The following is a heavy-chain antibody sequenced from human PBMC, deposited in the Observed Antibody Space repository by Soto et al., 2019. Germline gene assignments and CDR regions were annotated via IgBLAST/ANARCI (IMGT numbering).Heavy chain of an antibody. CDR2: IKQDGSEK. V-gene: IGHV3-7*04. J-gene: IGHJ4*02. D-gene: IGHD2-2*01. CDR3: ARGGPELLFHFDY. Sequence: GGSLRLSCAASGFTFSSYWMSWVRQAPGKGLEWVANIKQDGSEKYYVDSVKGRFTISRDNAKNSLYLQMNSLRAEDTAVYYCARGGPELLFHFDYWGQGTLVTVSS. CDR1: GFTFSSYW.